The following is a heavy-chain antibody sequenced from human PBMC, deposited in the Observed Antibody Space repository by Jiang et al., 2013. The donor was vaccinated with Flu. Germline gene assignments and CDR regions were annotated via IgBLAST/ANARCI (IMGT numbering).Heavy chain of an antibody. J-gene: IGHJ4*02. V-gene: IGHV3-30*18. Sequence: MHWVRQAPGKGLEWVAVISFDGNNKHYADSVKGRFTISRDNSNNTVSLHMNRLRLEDTAVYYCAKDLTLYCGGDCSVFDYWGRGTLVTVSS. CDR2: ISFDGNNK. D-gene: IGHD2-21*01. CDR3: AKDLTLYCGGDCSVFDY.